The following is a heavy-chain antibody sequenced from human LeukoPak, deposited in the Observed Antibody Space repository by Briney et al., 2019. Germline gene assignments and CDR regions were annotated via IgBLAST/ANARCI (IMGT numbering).Heavy chain of an antibody. J-gene: IGHJ3*02. Sequence: SETLSLTCTVSGGSMSSYYWSWIRQPPGKTLEWIGYIHYSGSTTYNPSLKSRVTISIDTSKKQFSLKLSSVTAADTAIYYCASGISGTTYAFDIWGQGTLVTVSS. V-gene: IGHV4-59*01. D-gene: IGHD1-20*01. CDR2: IHYSGST. CDR1: GGSMSSYY. CDR3: ASGISGTTYAFDI.